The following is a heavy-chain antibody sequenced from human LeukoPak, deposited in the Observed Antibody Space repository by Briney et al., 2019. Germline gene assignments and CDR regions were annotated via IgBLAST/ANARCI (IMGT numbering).Heavy chain of an antibody. CDR3: ARLAAADVY. V-gene: IGHV1-2*02. CDR2: INPNRGGT. D-gene: IGHD6-13*01. CDR1: GYTFTGYY. Sequence: GASVKVSCKASGYTFTGYYMHCVRQAPGQGLEWMGWINPNRGGTNYAQKFQGRVTITRDTSISTAYMELSRLRSDDTGVYYCARLAAADVYWGQGTLVTVSS. J-gene: IGHJ4*02.